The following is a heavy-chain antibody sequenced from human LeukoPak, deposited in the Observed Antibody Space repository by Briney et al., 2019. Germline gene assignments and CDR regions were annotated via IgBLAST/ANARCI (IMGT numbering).Heavy chain of an antibody. J-gene: IGHJ4*02. CDR1: GFTFSSYA. CDR3: ARDYTSSGFNFDF. D-gene: IGHD3-22*01. V-gene: IGHV3-23*01. Sequence: GGSLRLSCAASGFTFSSYAMSWVRQAPGKGLEWVSGISGSGGNTYYADSVKGRFTISRDNSRNTLYLQMNSLRAEDTAVYYCARDYTSSGFNFDFWGQGTLDTVSS. CDR2: ISGSGGNT.